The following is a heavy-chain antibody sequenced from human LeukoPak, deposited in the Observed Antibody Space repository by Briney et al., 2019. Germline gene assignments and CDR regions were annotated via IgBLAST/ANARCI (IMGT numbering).Heavy chain of an antibody. V-gene: IGHV3-23*01. CDR2: ISGSGGST. D-gene: IGHD3-16*01. Sequence: GESLRLSCAASGFTFSSYAMSWVLQAPGKGLEWVSAISGSGGSTYYADSVKGRFTISRDNSKNTLYLQMNSLRAEDTAVYYCAKVDGGYYYYYGMDVWGQGTTVTVSS. CDR3: AKVDGGYYYYYGMDV. J-gene: IGHJ6*02. CDR1: GFTFSSYA.